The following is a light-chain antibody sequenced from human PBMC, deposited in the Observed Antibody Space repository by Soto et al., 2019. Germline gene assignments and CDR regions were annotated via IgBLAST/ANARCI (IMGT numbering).Light chain of an antibody. CDR3: QSYDTSLRDV. V-gene: IGLV1-40*01. J-gene: IGLJ1*01. CDR1: SSNIGAGYG. Sequence: QSVPTQPPSVSGAPGQGVTISCTGSSSNIGAGYGVHWYQHLPGTAPKLLIYSYTNRPSGVPGRFSGSKSGTSASLAITGLQAEDEADYYCQSYDTSLRDVFGSGTKVTVL. CDR2: SYT.